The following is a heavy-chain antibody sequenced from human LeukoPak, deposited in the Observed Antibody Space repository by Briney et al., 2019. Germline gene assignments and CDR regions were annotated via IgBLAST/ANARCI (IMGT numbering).Heavy chain of an antibody. D-gene: IGHD1-26*01. CDR3: AEGSGSLDY. CDR1: GFTFSSYA. V-gene: IGHV3-23*01. J-gene: IGHJ4*02. CDR2: ISGSGGTT. Sequence: PGGSLRLSCAASGFTFSSYAMSWVRQAPGKGLEWVSAISGSGGTTYYADSVKGRFTISRDSSKNTVYLQMNSLRAEDTAVYYCAEGSGSLDYWGQGTLVTVSS.